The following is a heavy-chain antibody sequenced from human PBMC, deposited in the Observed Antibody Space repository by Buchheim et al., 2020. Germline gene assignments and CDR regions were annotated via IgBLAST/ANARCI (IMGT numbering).Heavy chain of an antibody. CDR3: AKDPLECSSCRYYYMDV. J-gene: IGHJ6*03. Sequence: EVQLLESGGGLVQPGGSLRLSCAASGFTFSSYAMSWVRQAPGKGLEWVSAISGSGGSTYYADSVKGRFTISRDNSKNTLYLQMNSLIAEDTAVYYCAKDPLECSSCRYYYMDVWGKGTT. CDR1: GFTFSSYA. D-gene: IGHD6-13*01. V-gene: IGHV3-23*01. CDR2: ISGSGGST.